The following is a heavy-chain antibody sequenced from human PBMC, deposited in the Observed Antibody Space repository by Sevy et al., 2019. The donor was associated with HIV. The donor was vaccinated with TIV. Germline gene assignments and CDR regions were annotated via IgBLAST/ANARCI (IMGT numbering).Heavy chain of an antibody. CDR3: AGPTLTYSSGWSYYDY. V-gene: IGHV4-39*01. CDR2: IRYSGST. Sequence: SETLSLTCSVSGASISSSGYYWGWIRQPPGKGLEWIASIRYSGSTFYNPSLSSRVTISADTSKNQFSLKLNSLTGADTARYYCAGPTLTYSSGWSYYDYWGQGTVVTVSS. CDR1: GASISSSGYY. D-gene: IGHD6-19*01. J-gene: IGHJ4*02.